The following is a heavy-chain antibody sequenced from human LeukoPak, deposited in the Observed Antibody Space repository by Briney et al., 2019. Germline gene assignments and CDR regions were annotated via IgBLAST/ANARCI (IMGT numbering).Heavy chain of an antibody. CDR2: FDPEDGET. Sequence: GASVKVSCKASGFTFSNSAIQWVRQARGQRLEWMGGFDPEDGETIYAQKFQGRVTMTEDTSTDTAYMELSSLRSEDTAVYYCATLPYESAAAPPGYWGQGTLVTVSS. J-gene: IGHJ4*02. CDR1: GFTFSNSA. V-gene: IGHV1-24*01. CDR3: ATLPYESAAAPPGY. D-gene: IGHD6-6*01.